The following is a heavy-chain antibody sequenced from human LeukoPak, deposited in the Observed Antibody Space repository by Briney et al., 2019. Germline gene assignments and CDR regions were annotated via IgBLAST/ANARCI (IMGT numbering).Heavy chain of an antibody. CDR1: GGSISSSSDY. Sequence: PSETLSLTCAVSGGSISSSSDYWGWIRQPPGKGLEWIGSIYFGGSTYYNPSLKSRVTISVDASKNQFSLKLSSVTAADTAVYYCARGEDDYGDYALDYWGQGTLVTVSS. D-gene: IGHD4-17*01. V-gene: IGHV4-39*01. CDR3: ARGEDDYGDYALDY. CDR2: IYFGGST. J-gene: IGHJ4*02.